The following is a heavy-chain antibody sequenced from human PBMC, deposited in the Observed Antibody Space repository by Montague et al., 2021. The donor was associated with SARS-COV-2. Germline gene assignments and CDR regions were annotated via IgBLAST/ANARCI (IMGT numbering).Heavy chain of an antibody. J-gene: IGHJ6*02. CDR3: ATESLGYRSSTSCYGPHYGMDV. CDR1: GGSISSGGYY. V-gene: IGHV4-31*03. CDR2: IYYSGST. Sequence: TLSLTCTASGGSISSGGYYWSWIRQHPGKGLEWIGYIYYSGSTYYNPSLKSRVTISVDTSKNQFSLKLSSVTAADTAVYYCATESLGYRSSTSCYGPHYGMDVWGQGTTVTVSS. D-gene: IGHD2-2*01.